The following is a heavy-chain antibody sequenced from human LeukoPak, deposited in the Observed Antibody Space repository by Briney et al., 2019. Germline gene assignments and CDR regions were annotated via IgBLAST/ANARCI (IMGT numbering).Heavy chain of an antibody. D-gene: IGHD1-1*01. CDR1: GFTFSSYE. CDR2: ISSSGSTI. J-gene: IGHJ3*02. V-gene: IGHV3-48*03. CDR3: ARESTRWTPTTGTTDAFDI. Sequence: QPGGSLRLSCAASGFTFSSYEMNWVRQAPGKGLEWVSYISSSGSTIYYADSVKGRFTISRDNAKNSLYLQMNSLRAEDTAVYYCARESTRWTPTTGTTDAFDIWGQGTMVTVSS.